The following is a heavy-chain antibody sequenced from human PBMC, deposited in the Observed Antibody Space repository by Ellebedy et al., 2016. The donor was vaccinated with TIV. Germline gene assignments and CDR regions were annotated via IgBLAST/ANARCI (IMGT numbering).Heavy chain of an antibody. CDR2: IIPIFGTA. CDR3: ARETDDYYYYMDV. Sequence: SVKVSXXASGGTFSSYAISWVRQAPGQGLEWMGGIIPIFGTANYAQKFQGRVTITADESTSTAYMELSSLRSEDTAVYYCARETDDYYYYMDVWGKGTTVTVSS. J-gene: IGHJ6*03. CDR1: GGTFSSYA. V-gene: IGHV1-69*13.